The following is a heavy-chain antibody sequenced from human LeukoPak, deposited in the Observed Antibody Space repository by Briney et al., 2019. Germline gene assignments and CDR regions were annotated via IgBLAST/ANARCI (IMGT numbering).Heavy chain of an antibody. CDR3: AGHTSQGGFDY. CDR2: ISGSGGST. V-gene: IGHV3-23*01. CDR1: GFTFSSYS. Sequence: GGSLRLSCAASGFTFSSYSMNWVRQAPGKGLEWVSAISGSGGSTYYADSVKGRFTISRDNSKNTLYLQMNSLRAEDPAVYYCAGHTSQGGFDYWGQGTLVTVSS. D-gene: IGHD1-26*01. J-gene: IGHJ4*02.